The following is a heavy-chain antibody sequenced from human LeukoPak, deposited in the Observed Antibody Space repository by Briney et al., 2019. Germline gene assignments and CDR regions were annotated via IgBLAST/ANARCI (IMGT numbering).Heavy chain of an antibody. Sequence: ASVKVSCKASGYTFTSYDINWVRQATGQGLEWMGWMNPNSGNTGYAQKFQGRVTMTRNTSISTAYMELSSLRSEDTAVYYCARGLLPLRGPDYGMDVWGQGTTVTVSS. D-gene: IGHD3-3*01. J-gene: IGHJ6*02. CDR2: MNPNSGNT. CDR3: ARGLLPLRGPDYGMDV. CDR1: GYTFTSYD. V-gene: IGHV1-8*01.